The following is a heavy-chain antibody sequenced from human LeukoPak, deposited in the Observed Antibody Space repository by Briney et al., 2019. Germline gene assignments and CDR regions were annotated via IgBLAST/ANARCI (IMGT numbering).Heavy chain of an antibody. Sequence: GASVKVSCKASGYTFTDYYIQWVRQAPGQGLEWLGWINPNNGGIKYAQKFHGRVTVTRDTSISTAYMELNDLRSDDTAVYYCARRSGGTTTVNDGFEVWGQGTMVTVSS. D-gene: IGHD4-17*01. J-gene: IGHJ3*01. CDR2: INPNNGGI. CDR3: ARRSGGTTTVNDGFEV. V-gene: IGHV1-2*02. CDR1: GYTFTDYY.